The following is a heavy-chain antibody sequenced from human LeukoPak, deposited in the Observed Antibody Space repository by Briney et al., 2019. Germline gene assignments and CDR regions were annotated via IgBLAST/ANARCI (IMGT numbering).Heavy chain of an antibody. J-gene: IGHJ3*02. V-gene: IGHV3-23*01. CDR1: GFTFSSYA. Sequence: GGSLRLSCAASGFTFSSYAMSWVRQAPGKGLEWVSAISGSGGSTYYADSVKGRFTISRDNSKNTLYLQMNSLRAEDTAVYYCAKLRAGIAAAGRAFDIWGQGTMVTVSS. CDR2: ISGSGGST. D-gene: IGHD6-13*01. CDR3: AKLRAGIAAAGRAFDI.